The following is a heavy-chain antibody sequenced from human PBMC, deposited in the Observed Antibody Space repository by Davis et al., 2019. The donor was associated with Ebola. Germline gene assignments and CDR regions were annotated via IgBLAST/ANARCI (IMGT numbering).Heavy chain of an antibody. CDR2: TRGSGGST. D-gene: IGHD2/OR15-2a*01. Sequence: PGGSLRLSCAASGFSFSNYAMSWLLQAPGKGLEWVLATRGSGGSTYYADSVQGRFTISRDNSKHTLYLQMDSLRAEDTAVYHCARVIHFPGIGTDVWGQGATVTVSS. CDR3: ARVIHFPGIGTDV. J-gene: IGHJ6*02. V-gene: IGHV3-23*01. CDR1: GFSFSNYA.